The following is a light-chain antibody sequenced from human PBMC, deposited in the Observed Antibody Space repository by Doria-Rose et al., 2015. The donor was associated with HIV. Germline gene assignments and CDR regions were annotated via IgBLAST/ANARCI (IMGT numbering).Light chain of an antibody. V-gene: IGKV1-27*01. CDR2: TAS. Sequence: TQSPSSLSASVGDSVTITCRASQGMSTYLAWWQQKPGKGPKLLIYTASTLRSGVPSRCSGRGSGADVTLTSSRLQAEDVASYYHQTYGSAPRTFGQGTKLEVQ. CDR1: QGMSTY. CDR3: QTYGSAPRT. J-gene: IGKJ1*01.